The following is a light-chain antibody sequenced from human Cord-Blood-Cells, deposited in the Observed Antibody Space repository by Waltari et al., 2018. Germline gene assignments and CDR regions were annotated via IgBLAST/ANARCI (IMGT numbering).Light chain of an antibody. V-gene: IGLV2-14*01. CDR3: SSYTSSSTYV. CDR1: SSDVGGYNY. CDR2: EVS. J-gene: IGLJ1*01. Sequence: QSALTQPASVSGSPGQSITISCTGTSSDVGGYNYVSWYQQHPGKAPQLMIYEVSNRPSGVSNRFSGSKSGNTASLTISWLQAEDEADYYCSSYTSSSTYVFGTGTKVTVL.